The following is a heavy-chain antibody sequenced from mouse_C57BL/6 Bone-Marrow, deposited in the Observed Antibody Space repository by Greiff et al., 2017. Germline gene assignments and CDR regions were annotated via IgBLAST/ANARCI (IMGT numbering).Heavy chain of an antibody. Sequence: EVQLQQSGTVLARPGASVKMSCKTSGYTFTSYWMHWVKQRPGQGLEWIGAIYPGNSDTSYNQKFKGKATLTVVKSSSTAYMELSSLTNEDSAVYYCTSHDDSYLDYWGQGTTRTVSS. CDR2: IYPGNSDT. CDR3: TSHDDSYLDY. CDR1: GYTFTSYW. J-gene: IGHJ2*01. D-gene: IGHD2-4*01. V-gene: IGHV1-5*01.